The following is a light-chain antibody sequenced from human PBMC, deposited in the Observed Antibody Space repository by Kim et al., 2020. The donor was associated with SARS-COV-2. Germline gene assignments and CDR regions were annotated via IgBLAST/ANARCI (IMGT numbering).Light chain of an antibody. CDR1: QGVSNY. J-gene: IGKJ1*01. V-gene: IGKV3-11*01. CDR3: QQRSNWPRT. CDR2: DAS. Sequence: LSPGERATLPFGASQGVSNYVAWYQEKPGQAPRLLIYDASARATGIPARFSGSGSGTDFTLTISSLEPEDFAVYYCQQRSNWPRTFGQGTKVDIK.